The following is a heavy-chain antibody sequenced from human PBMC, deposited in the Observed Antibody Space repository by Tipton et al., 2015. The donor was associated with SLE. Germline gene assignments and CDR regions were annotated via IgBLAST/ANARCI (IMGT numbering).Heavy chain of an antibody. Sequence: LRLSCTVSGGSFSSDTYLWGWIRQPPGKGLEWIGDIYYTGSTYYNPSLKSRVTISVDTSKNQFSLKLSSVTAADTAVYYCARGHYSGPFDSWGQGTLVTVSS. V-gene: IGHV4-39*07. J-gene: IGHJ4*02. CDR3: ARGHYSGPFDS. CDR1: GGSFSSDTYL. D-gene: IGHD5-12*01. CDR2: IYYTGST.